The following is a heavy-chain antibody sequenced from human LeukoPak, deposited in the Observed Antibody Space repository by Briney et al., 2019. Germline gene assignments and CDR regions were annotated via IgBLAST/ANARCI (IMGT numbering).Heavy chain of an antibody. D-gene: IGHD5-18*01. CDR3: ARTKSGYSYGTLDY. CDR1: GYTFTGYY. J-gene: IGHJ4*02. Sequence: GASVKVSCKASGYTFTGYYMHWVRQAPGQGLEWMGGIIPIFGTANYAQKFQGRVTITADESTSTAYMELSSLRSEDTAVYYCARTKSGYSYGTLDYWGQGTLVTVSS. CDR2: IIPIFGTA. V-gene: IGHV1-69*13.